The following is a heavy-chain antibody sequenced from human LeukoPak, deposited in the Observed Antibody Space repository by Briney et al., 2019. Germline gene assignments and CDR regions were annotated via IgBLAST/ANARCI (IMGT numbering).Heavy chain of an antibody. V-gene: IGHV3-21*01. CDR3: ARDYGSPYAYFDY. D-gene: IGHD4-17*01. CDR1: GFTFSSYS. Sequence: GGSLRLSCAASGFTFSSYSMNWVRQAPGKGLEWVSSISSSSSYIYYADSVKGRFTISRDNAKNSLYLQMNSLRAEDTAVYYCARDYGSPYAYFDYWGQGTLVTVSS. J-gene: IGHJ4*02. CDR2: ISSSSSYI.